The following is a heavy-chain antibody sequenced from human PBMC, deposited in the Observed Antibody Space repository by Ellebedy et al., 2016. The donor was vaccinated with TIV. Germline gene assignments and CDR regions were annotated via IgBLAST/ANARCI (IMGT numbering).Heavy chain of an antibody. V-gene: IGHV3-21*01. J-gene: IGHJ4*02. CDR3: ARDVSTEGWGAYFDC. CDR2: IRIVSSYI. D-gene: IGHD6-19*01. Sequence: PGGSLRLSCEASGFTSYHYVMTWVRQAPGKGLEWVASIRIVSSYIYYADSVKGRFAISRDNAKNSLYLQMNSLRAEDTAVYFCARDVSTEGWGAYFDCWGQGTLVTVSS. CDR1: GFTSYHYV.